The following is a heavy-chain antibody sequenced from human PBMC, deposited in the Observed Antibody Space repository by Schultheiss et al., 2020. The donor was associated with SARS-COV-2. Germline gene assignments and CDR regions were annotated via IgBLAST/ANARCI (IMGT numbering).Heavy chain of an antibody. V-gene: IGHV1-69*06. CDR1: GGTFNTYT. D-gene: IGHD4-11*01. CDR3: ARDGIHDYSIHNAYYYYGMDV. CDR2: IIPIFGTA. Sequence: SVKVSCKASGGTFNTYTIGWVRQAPGQGPEWMGGIIPIFGTANYAQKFQGRVTITADKSTSTAYMELSSLRSDDTAVYYCARDGIHDYSIHNAYYYYGMDVWGQGTTVTVSS. J-gene: IGHJ6*02.